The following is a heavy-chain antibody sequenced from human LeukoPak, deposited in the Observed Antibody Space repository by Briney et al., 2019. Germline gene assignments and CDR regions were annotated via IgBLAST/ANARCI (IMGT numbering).Heavy chain of an antibody. V-gene: IGHV4-59*08. D-gene: IGHD5-12*01. CDR1: GGSISSYY. Sequence: SETLSLTCTVSGGSISSYYWSRIRQPPGKGLEWIGYIYYSGSTNYNPSLKTRITMSVDTSKNQFSLKLNSVTAADTGIYYCARHSRSAYTGYENAFDIWGQGTMVTVSS. CDR3: ARHSRSAYTGYENAFDI. CDR2: IYYSGST. J-gene: IGHJ3*02.